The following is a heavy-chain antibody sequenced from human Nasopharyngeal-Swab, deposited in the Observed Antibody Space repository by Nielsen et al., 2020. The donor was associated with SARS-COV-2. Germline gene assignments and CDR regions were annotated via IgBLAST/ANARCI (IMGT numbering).Heavy chain of an antibody. CDR2: IYYSGST. Sequence: VRQMPGKGLEWVGDIYYSGSTYYNPSLKSRVTISVDTSKNQFSLKLSSVTAADTAVYYCARAVGVDYYDSSGYYPPSWFDPWGQGTLVTVSS. J-gene: IGHJ5*02. V-gene: IGHV4-30-4*01. D-gene: IGHD3-22*01. CDR3: ARAVGVDYYDSSGYYPPSWFDP.